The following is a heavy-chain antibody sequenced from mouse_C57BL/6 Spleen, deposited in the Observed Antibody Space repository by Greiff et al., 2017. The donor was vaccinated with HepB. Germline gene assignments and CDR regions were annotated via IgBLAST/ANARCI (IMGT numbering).Heavy chain of an antibody. CDR2: IYPGDGDT. CDR3: ASAHYGSRYVLYFDY. D-gene: IGHD1-1*01. Sequence: VQLQESGPELVKPGASVKISCKASGYAFSSSWMNWVKQRPGKGLEWIGRIYPGDGDTNYNGKFKGKATLTADKSSSTAYMQLSSLTSEDSAVYFCASAHYGSRYVLYFDYRGQGTTLTVSS. J-gene: IGHJ2*01. V-gene: IGHV1-82*01. CDR1: GYAFSSSW.